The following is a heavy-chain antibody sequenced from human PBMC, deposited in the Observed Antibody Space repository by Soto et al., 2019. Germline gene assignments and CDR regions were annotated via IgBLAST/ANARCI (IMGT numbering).Heavy chain of an antibody. CDR1: GFSLTSRPMG. CDR2: IYWDDDK. D-gene: IGHD1-20*01. J-gene: IGHJ4*02. CDR3: ANRLGGYTWNDGYFDY. Sequence: QITLKESGPTLVTPTQSLTLTCSFSGFSLTSRPMGVGWIRQPPGKALVWLAVIYWDDDKRYSPALRSRLTIAKDTSKNQVVLTVTNMDPVDTATYYCANRLGGYTWNDGYFDYWGQGTLVTVSS. V-gene: IGHV2-5*02.